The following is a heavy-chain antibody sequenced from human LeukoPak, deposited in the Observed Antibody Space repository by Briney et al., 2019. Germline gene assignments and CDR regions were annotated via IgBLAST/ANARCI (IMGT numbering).Heavy chain of an antibody. CDR3: ARGYTGDYYGSGSYYGY. Sequence: GGSLRLSCAASGFTFSSYGMHWVRQAPGKGLEWVAVIWYDGSNKYYADSVKGRFTISRDNSKNTLYLQMNSLRAEDTAVYYCARGYTGDYYGSGSYYGYWGQGTLVTVSS. V-gene: IGHV3-33*01. J-gene: IGHJ4*02. CDR2: IWYDGSNK. D-gene: IGHD3-10*01. CDR1: GFTFSSYG.